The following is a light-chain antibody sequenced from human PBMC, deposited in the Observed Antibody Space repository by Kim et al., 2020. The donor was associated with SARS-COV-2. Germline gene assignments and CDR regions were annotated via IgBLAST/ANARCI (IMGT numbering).Light chain of an antibody. CDR1: QSLLHINGNNY. V-gene: IGKV2-28*01. CDR2: LGS. CDR3: MQALQTLRS. Sequence: IVMTQSPHSLSVTPGEAASISCRSSQSLLHINGNNYLDWYLQKPGQSPQLLIYLGSNRASGVPDRFSGSGSGTDFTLKISRVEAEDVGFYYCMQALQTLRSFGQGTKLEI. J-gene: IGKJ2*03.